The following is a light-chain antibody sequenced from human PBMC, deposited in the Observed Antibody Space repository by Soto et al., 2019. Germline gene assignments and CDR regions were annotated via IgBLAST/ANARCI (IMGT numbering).Light chain of an antibody. Sequence: QSALTQPPSASGSPGQSVTISCTGTSSDVGGYNYVSWYQQHPGKAPKLMIYKVSKRPSGVPDRFSGSKSGNTASLTVSGLQAEDEADYYCISYAGSNNYVFGTGTKLTVL. CDR1: SSDVGGYNY. V-gene: IGLV2-8*01. CDR2: KVS. CDR3: ISYAGSNNYV. J-gene: IGLJ1*01.